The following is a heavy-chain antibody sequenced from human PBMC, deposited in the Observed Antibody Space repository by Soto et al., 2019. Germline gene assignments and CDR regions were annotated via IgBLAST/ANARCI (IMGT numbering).Heavy chain of an antibody. V-gene: IGHV1-46*03. CDR3: DRGVSSSGWYAHLDY. D-gene: IGHD6-19*01. CDR2: INPSGGST. CDR1: GYTFSSYY. J-gene: IGHJ4*02. Sequence: GASLKVSCKASGYTFSSYYMHWARQAPGQGLEWMGIINPSGGSTSYAQKFQGRVTMTRDTSTSTVYMELSSLRSEDTAVYYCDRGVSSSGWYAHLDYWGQGTLVTVSP.